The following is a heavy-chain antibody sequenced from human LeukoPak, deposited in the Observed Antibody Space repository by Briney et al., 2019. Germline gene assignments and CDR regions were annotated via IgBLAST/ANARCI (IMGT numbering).Heavy chain of an antibody. CDR1: GYTFTSYG. J-gene: IGHJ3*02. CDR3: ARRPAYCGGDCYSAFDI. V-gene: IGHV1-18*01. Sequence: ASVKVSCKASGYTFTSYGISWVRHAPGQGLEWMGWISAYNGNTNYAQKLQGRVTMTTDTSTSTAYMELSSLRSHDTAVYYGARRPAYCGGDCYSAFDIWGQGTMVTVSS. CDR2: ISAYNGNT. D-gene: IGHD2-21*02.